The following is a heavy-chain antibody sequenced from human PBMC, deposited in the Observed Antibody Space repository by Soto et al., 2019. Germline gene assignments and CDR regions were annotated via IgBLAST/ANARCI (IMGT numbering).Heavy chain of an antibody. CDR2: INHSGST. CDR3: ARDGPFGEPPFDY. Sequence: PSETLSLTCAVYGGSFSGYYWSWIRQPPGKGLEWIGEINHSGSTNYNPSLKSRVTISVDTSKNQFSLKLSSVTAADTAVYYCARDGPFGEPPFDYWGQGTLVTVSS. D-gene: IGHD3-10*01. CDR1: GGSFSGYY. V-gene: IGHV4-34*01. J-gene: IGHJ4*02.